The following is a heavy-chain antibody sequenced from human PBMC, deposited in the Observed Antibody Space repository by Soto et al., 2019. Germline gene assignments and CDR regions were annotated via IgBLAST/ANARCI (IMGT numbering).Heavy chain of an antibody. D-gene: IGHD3-22*01. V-gene: IGHV4-31*03. J-gene: IGHJ3*02. CDR2: IYFRGNT. Sequence: SKTLSVTCSVSGDSISRIDYYWTWIRQHPEKGLEWIGNIYFRGNTYYSPSLESRLTISVDTSKNQFSLTLTSVTAADTAVYYCAREGGSYDSGGYLIRGAFDIWGQGTMVT. CDR1: GDSISRIDYY. CDR3: AREGGSYDSGGYLIRGAFDI.